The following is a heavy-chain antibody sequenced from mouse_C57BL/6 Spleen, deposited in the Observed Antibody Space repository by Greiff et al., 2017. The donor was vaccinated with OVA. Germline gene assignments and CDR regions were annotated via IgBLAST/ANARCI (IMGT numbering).Heavy chain of an antibody. Sequence: EVQLQESGPELVKPGASVKISCKASGYSFTDYNMNWVKQSNGKSLEWIGVINPNYGTTSYNQKFKGKATLTVDQSSSTAYMQLNSLTSEDSAVYYCAREFYYDYDEAMDYWGQGTSVTVSS. J-gene: IGHJ4*01. V-gene: IGHV1-39*01. CDR1: GYSFTDYN. D-gene: IGHD2-4*01. CDR3: AREFYYDYDEAMDY. CDR2: INPNYGTT.